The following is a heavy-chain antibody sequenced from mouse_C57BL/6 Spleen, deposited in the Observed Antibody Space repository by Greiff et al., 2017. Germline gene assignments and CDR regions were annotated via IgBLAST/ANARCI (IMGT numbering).Heavy chain of an antibody. CDR3: ARKKDYYSNSWFAY. D-gene: IGHD2-5*01. CDR2: IYPRDGST. J-gene: IGHJ3*01. V-gene: IGHV1-85*01. CDR1: GYTFTSYD. Sequence: QVQLQQSGPELVKPGASVKLSCKASGYTFTSYDINWVKQRPGQGLEWIGWIYPRDGSTKYNEKFKGKATLTVDTSSSTAYMELHSLSSEDSAVYFCARKKDYYSNSWFAYWGQGTLVTVSA.